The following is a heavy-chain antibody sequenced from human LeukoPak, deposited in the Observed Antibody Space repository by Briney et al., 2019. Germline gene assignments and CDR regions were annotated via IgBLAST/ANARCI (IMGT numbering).Heavy chain of an antibody. CDR3: ARGTTTTVTYYFDY. CDR1: GGSFSGYY. Sequence: KPSETLSLTCAVYGGSFSGYYWSWIRQPPGKGLEWIGEINHSGSTNYNPSLKSRVTISVDTSKNQFSLKLSSVTAADTAVYYCARGTTTTVTYYFDYWGQGTLVTVSS. D-gene: IGHD4-17*01. V-gene: IGHV4-34*01. J-gene: IGHJ4*02. CDR2: INHSGST.